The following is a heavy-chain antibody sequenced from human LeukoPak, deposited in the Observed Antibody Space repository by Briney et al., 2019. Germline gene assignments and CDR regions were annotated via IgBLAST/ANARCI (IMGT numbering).Heavy chain of an antibody. V-gene: IGHV4-61*02. J-gene: IGHJ3*02. CDR2: IYTSGST. Sequence: SETLSLTCSVSDYSITTGYYWSWIRQPAGKGLEWIGRIYTSGSTNYNPSLKSRVTISVDTSKNQFSLKLSSVTAADTAVYYCARGGYCSGGSCYSDAFDIWGQGTMVTVSS. CDR1: DYSITTGYY. CDR3: ARGGYCSGGSCYSDAFDI. D-gene: IGHD2-15*01.